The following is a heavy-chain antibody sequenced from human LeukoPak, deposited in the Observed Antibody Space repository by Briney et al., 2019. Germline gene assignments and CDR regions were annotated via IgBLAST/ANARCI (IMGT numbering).Heavy chain of an antibody. CDR1: GFSFSNYG. J-gene: IGHJ5*02. V-gene: IGHV3-48*04. Sequence: GGSLRLSCTASGFSFSNYGMQWIRQAPGKGLEWVSYISSSGSTIYYADSVKGRFTISRDNAKNSLYLQMNSLRAEDTAVYYCARDPRTSGSSGYYTPWGQGTLVTVSS. CDR2: ISSSGSTI. CDR3: ARDPRTSGSSGYYTP. D-gene: IGHD3-22*01.